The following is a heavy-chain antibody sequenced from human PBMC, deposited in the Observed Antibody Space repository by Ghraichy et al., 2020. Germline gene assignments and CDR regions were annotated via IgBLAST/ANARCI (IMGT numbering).Heavy chain of an antibody. D-gene: IGHD3-3*01. V-gene: IGHV4-39*01. J-gene: IGHJ4*02. CDR3: ARRHRVTYYDFSFDF. CDR2: IYYSGST. CDR1: AGSISSSGYY. Sequence: ETLSLTCTVSAGSISSSGYYWGWIRQPPGKGLEWIGTIYYSGSTYYNPSLKSRVTISVDTSKNQFSLQLSSVTAADTAVYYCARRHRVTYYDFSFDFWGQGILVTVSS.